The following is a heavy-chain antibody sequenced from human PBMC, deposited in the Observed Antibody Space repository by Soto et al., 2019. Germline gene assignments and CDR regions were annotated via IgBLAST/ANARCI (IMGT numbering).Heavy chain of an antibody. D-gene: IGHD6-19*01. CDR2: NNGDGSTT. J-gene: IGHJ4*02. CDR1: GFTFNSYW. CDR3: AREYGSAGDFDS. Sequence: GGSLRLSCAASGFTFNSYWMHWVRQAPGKGLVWVSRNNGDGSTTSYADSVKGRFTISRDNAKNTLYLQMNSLRAEDTAVYYCAREYGSAGDFDSWGQGTLVTVSS. V-gene: IGHV3-74*01.